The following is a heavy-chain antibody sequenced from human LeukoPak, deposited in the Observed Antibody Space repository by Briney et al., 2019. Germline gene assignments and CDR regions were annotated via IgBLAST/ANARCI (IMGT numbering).Heavy chain of an antibody. CDR3: ARDSPSRDSADYMDV. Sequence: GGSLRLSCAASGFTFSTYAMHWVRQAPGRGLEWVAVMSYDGSNKHHTDSVKGRFTISRDNSKNTLYLQMNSLRAEDTAVYFCARDSPSRDSADYMDVWGKGTTVTVSS. J-gene: IGHJ6*03. CDR1: GFTFSTYA. D-gene: IGHD3/OR15-3a*01. CDR2: MSYDGSNK. V-gene: IGHV3-30*04.